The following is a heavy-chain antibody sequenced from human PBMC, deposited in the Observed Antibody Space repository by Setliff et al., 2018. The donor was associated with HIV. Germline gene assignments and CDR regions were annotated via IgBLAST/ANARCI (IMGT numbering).Heavy chain of an antibody. Sequence: SKTLSLTCTVSGGSISSGTYHWSWIRQPAGKGLEWIGHMYTSGSTKYNPSLKSRVTISVDRSKNQFSLKLRAETAADTAVYYCARGFEGFDSWGQGTLVTVSS. CDR2: MYTSGST. J-gene: IGHJ4*02. V-gene: IGHV4-61*09. D-gene: IGHD3-3*01. CDR3: ARGFEGFDS. CDR1: GGSISSGTYH.